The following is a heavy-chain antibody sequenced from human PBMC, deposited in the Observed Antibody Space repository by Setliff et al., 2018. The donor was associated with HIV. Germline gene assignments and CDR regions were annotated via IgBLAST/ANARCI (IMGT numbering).Heavy chain of an antibody. V-gene: IGHV1-2*02. J-gene: IGHJ6*02. D-gene: IGHD3-3*01. CDR2: INPRTGVT. Sequence: ASVKVSCKVSGSTLITTSLTWVRQAPGQGLEWVGNINPRTGVTKYAEKFQGRATMTRDTSINTIYMELSRLRSDDTAVYYCARDLRDGFEEWFSTLDDGMDVWGQGTTVTVSS. CDR3: ARDLRDGFEEWFSTLDDGMDV. CDR1: GSTLITTS.